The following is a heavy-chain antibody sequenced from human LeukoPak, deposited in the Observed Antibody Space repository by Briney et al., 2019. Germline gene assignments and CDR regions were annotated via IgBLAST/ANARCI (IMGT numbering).Heavy chain of an antibody. CDR2: IYYSGST. CDR3: ARAIPYSSSWYYYYYYMDV. V-gene: IGHV4-59*08. Sequence: SETLSLTCTVSGGSISSYYWSWIRQPPGKGLEWIGYIYYSGSTNYNPSLKSRVTILVDTSKNQFSLKLSSVTAADTAVYYCARAIPYSSSWYYYYYYMDVWGKGTTVTISS. J-gene: IGHJ6*03. D-gene: IGHD6-13*01. CDR1: GGSISSYY.